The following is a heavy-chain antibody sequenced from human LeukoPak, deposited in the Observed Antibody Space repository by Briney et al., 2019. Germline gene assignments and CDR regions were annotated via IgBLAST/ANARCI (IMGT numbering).Heavy chain of an antibody. CDR1: GGSIGSSSYY. J-gene: IGHJ4*02. V-gene: IGHV4-39*01. Sequence: SETLSLTCTVSGGSIGSSSYYWGWIRQPPGKGLEWIGSIYYSGSTYYNPSLKSRVTISVDTSKNQFSLKLSSVTAADTAVYYCARHYYDSSGYYFDYWGQGTLVTVSS. D-gene: IGHD3-22*01. CDR2: IYYSGST. CDR3: ARHYYDSSGYYFDY.